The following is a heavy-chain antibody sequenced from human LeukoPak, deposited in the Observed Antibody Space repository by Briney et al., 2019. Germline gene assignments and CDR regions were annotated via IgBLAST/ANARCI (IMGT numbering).Heavy chain of an antibody. V-gene: IGHV3-15*01. Sequence: GGSLRLSCAASGFTFSNAWMSWVRQAPGKGLEWVGRIKSKTDGGTTDYAAPVKGRFTISRDDSKNTLYLQMNSLKTEDTAVYYCTTASSGYYFADAFDIWGQGTMVTVSS. CDR2: IKSKTDGGTT. CDR1: GFTFSNAW. J-gene: IGHJ3*02. D-gene: IGHD3-22*01. CDR3: TTASSGYYFADAFDI.